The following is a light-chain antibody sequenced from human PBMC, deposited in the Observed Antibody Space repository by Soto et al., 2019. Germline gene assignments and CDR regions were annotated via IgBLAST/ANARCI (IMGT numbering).Light chain of an antibody. CDR2: DTS. CDR3: QQYNTWRSIT. J-gene: IGKJ5*01. CDR1: QGIGDT. Sequence: EVVLTQSPATLSVSPGEVVTLSCSASQGIGDTLAWYQHKPGQTPRLLIYDTSTRAAGVPARFSGSGSGTDFTLTISSLQSEDFAVYYCQQYNTWRSITFGQGTRLEIK. V-gene: IGKV3-15*01.